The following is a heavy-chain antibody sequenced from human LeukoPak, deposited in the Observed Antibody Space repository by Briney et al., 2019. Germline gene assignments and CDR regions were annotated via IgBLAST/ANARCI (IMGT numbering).Heavy chain of an antibody. J-gene: IGHJ6*02. CDR2: INHSGST. V-gene: IGHV4-34*01. D-gene: IGHD5-18*01. Sequence: KPSETLSLTCAVYGGSFSGYYWSWIRQPPGKGLEWIGEINHSGSTNYNPSLKSRVTISVDTSKNQSSLKLSSVTAADTAVYYCARVDTTYYYYGMDVWGQGTTVTVSS. CDR1: GGSFSGYY. CDR3: ARVDTTYYYYGMDV.